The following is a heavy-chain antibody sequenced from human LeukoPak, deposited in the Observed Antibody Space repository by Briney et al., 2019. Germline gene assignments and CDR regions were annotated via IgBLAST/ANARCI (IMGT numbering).Heavy chain of an antibody. J-gene: IGHJ4*02. CDR3: ARGNCGGDCYSFDY. CDR2: ISAYNGNT. V-gene: IGHV1-18*01. CDR1: GYTFTSHG. D-gene: IGHD2-21*02. Sequence: SVRVSCKASGYTFTSHGIIWVRQAPGQGLEWMAWISAYNGNTNYAQKLKGRVTVTTETSTSTAYMELRSLRSDDTAVYYCARGNCGGDCYSFDYWGQGTPCSVSS.